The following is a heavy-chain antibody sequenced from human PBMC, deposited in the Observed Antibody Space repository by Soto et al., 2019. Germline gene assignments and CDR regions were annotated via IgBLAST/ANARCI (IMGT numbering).Heavy chain of an antibody. CDR1: GFTFSSHW. V-gene: IGHV3-74*01. D-gene: IGHD3-16*02. Sequence: EVQLAESGGGLVQPGGSLRLSCAASGFTFSSHWMHWVRQAPGKGLVWVSRIIGDGNEITYADSVKGRFTISRDHAKNTVILQMNSLRAEDTAVYYCVRGHVRGNDRHFDYWGQGDLVTVSS. CDR3: VRGHVRGNDRHFDY. J-gene: IGHJ4*02. CDR2: IIGDGNEI.